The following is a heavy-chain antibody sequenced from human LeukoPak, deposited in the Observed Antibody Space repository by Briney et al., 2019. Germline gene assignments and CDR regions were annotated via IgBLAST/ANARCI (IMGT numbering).Heavy chain of an antibody. CDR2: IYYSGTT. CDR3: ARKVGYSGGNYFDY. Sequence: PSETLSLTCTVSGGSISSSSYYWGWIRQPPGKGLEWLGSIYYSGTTYYNPSLKSRVTISLDTSKTHFSLNLNFVTAADTAVYYCARKVGYSGGNYFDYWGQGALVTVSS. J-gene: IGHJ4*02. V-gene: IGHV4-39*02. D-gene: IGHD4-23*01. CDR1: GGSISSSSYY.